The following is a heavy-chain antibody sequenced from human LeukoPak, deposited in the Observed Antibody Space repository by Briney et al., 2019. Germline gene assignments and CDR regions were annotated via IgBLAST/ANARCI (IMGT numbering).Heavy chain of an antibody. CDR3: ASHEPRDGYQWRFDP. J-gene: IGHJ5*02. D-gene: IGHD5-24*01. Sequence: SVKVSCKASEGTFSSYAISWVRQAPGQGLEWMGGIIPIFGTANYAQKFQGRVTITTDESTSTAYMELSSLRSEDTAVYYCASHEPRDGYQWRFDPWGQGSLVTVSS. CDR2: IIPIFGTA. V-gene: IGHV1-69*05. CDR1: EGTFSSYA.